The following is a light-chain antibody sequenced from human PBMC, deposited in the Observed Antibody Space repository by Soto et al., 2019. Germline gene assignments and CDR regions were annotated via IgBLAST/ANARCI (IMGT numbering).Light chain of an antibody. CDR2: DAS. J-gene: IGKJ5*01. V-gene: IGKV1-5*01. Sequence: DIQVTQSPSTLSASVGDRVTFTCRASQSISSWLAWYQQKPGKAPKLLLYDASTLQSGVPSRFSGSGSGTDFTLTISRLHPDDFATYYCQQYNSYWTFGQGTRLEIK. CDR1: QSISSW. CDR3: QQYNSYWT.